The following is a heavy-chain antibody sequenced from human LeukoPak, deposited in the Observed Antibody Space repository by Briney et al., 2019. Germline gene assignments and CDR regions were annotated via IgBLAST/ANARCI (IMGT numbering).Heavy chain of an antibody. D-gene: IGHD5-12*01. CDR1: GYTFTGYY. Sequence: ASVKVSCKASGYTFTGYYMHWVRKAPGQGLEWMGWINPNSGGTNYAQKFQGRVTMTRDTSISTAYMELSRLRSDDTAVYYCARVRVATSHYYYGMDVWGQGTTVTVSS. CDR3: ARVRVATSHYYYGMDV. J-gene: IGHJ6*02. CDR2: INPNSGGT. V-gene: IGHV1-2*02.